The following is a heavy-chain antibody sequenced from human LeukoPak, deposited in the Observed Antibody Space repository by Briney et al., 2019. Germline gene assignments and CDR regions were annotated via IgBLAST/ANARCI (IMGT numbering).Heavy chain of an antibody. D-gene: IGHD1-26*01. CDR2: IIPIFGTA. J-gene: IGHJ4*02. CDR3: ARDAVVGAPQFDY. Sequence: ASVKVSCKASGYTFTSYYMHWVRQAPGQGLEWMGGIIPIFGTANYAQKFQGRVTITADESTSTAYMELSSLRSEDTAVYYCARDAVVGAPQFDYWGQGTLVTVSS. V-gene: IGHV1-69*13. CDR1: GYTFTSYY.